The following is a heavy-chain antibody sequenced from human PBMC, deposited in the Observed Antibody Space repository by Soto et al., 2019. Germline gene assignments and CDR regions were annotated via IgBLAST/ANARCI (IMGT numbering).Heavy chain of an antibody. J-gene: IGHJ4*02. CDR3: ATVLRGD. CDR2: IYYSGST. D-gene: IGHD3-16*01. Sequence: SETQSLTSTVADGSIRSSSYYWGWIRQPPGKGLEWIGSIYYSGSTYYNPSLKSRVTISVDTSKNQFSLKLSSVTAADTAVYYCATVLRGDWGQGTLVTVSS. V-gene: IGHV4-39*01. CDR1: DGSIRSSSYY.